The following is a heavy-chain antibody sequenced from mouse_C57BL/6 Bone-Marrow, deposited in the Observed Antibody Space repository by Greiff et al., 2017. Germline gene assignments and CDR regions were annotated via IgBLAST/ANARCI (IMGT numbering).Heavy chain of an antibody. J-gene: IGHJ3*01. Sequence: VQLQQSGGGLVKPGGSLKLSCAASGFTFSSYAMSWVRQTPEKRLEWVATISDGGSYTYYPDNVKGRFTISRDNAKNNLYLQMSHLKSEDTAMYYCARYYYGSMCAYWGQGTLVTVSA. D-gene: IGHD1-1*01. CDR1: GFTFSSYA. CDR3: ARYYYGSMCAY. V-gene: IGHV5-4*01. CDR2: ISDGGSYT.